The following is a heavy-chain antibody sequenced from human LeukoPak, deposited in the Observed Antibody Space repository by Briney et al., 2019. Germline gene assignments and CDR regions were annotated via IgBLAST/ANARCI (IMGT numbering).Heavy chain of an antibody. D-gene: IGHD3-22*01. J-gene: IGHJ6*02. CDR2: ISSSSSTI. Sequence: GGSLRLSCAASGFTFSSYSMNWVRQAPGKGLEWVSYISSSSSTIYHADSVKGRFTISRDNAKNSLYLQMNSLRAEDTAVYYCARADYYDSSGYFGYYYYGMDVWGQGTTVTVSS. CDR3: ARADYYDSSGYFGYYYYGMDV. V-gene: IGHV3-48*04. CDR1: GFTFSSYS.